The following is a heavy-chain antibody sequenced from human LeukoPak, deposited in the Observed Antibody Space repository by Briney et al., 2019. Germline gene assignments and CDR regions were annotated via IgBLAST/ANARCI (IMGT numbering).Heavy chain of an antibody. CDR2: IYYSGST. Sequence: SETLSLTCTVSGGSISSSSYFWGWIRQPPGKGLQWIGTIYYSGSTYYNPSLKSRVTISVDTSKNQFSLKLSSVTAADTAVYYCARGGKYNWNPTVFDYWGQGTLVTVSS. V-gene: IGHV4-39*07. D-gene: IGHD1-20*01. CDR1: GGSISSSSYF. CDR3: ARGGKYNWNPTVFDY. J-gene: IGHJ4*02.